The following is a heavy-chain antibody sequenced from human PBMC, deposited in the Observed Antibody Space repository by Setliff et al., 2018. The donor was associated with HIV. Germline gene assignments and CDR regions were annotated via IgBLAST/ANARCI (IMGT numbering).Heavy chain of an antibody. CDR1: GFTFSSYS. CDR3: ARDRVPHY. CDR2: ISWDGGST. V-gene: IGHV3-21*01. D-gene: IGHD3-10*01. J-gene: IGHJ4*01. Sequence: GGSLRLSCAASGFTFSSYSMNWVRQAPGKGLEWVSFISWDGGSTYYADSVKGRFTISRDDAKNSLYLQMNSLRVEDTAVYYRARDRVPHYWGQGILVTVSS.